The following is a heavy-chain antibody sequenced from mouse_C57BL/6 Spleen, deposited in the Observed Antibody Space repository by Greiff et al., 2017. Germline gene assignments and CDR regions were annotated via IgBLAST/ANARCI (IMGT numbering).Heavy chain of an antibody. V-gene: IGHV2-9-1*01. Sequence: QVQLKESGPGLVAPSQSLSITSTVSGFSLTSYAISWVRQPPGKGLEWLGVIWTGGGTNYNSALKSRLSISKDNSKSQVFLKMNSLQTDDTARYYCASIYYGNYHYAMDYWGQGTSVTVSS. D-gene: IGHD2-1*01. CDR2: IWTGGGT. J-gene: IGHJ4*01. CDR3: ASIYYGNYHYAMDY. CDR1: GFSLTSYA.